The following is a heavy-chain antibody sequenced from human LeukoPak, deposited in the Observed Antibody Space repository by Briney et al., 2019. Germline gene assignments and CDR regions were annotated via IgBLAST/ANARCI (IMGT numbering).Heavy chain of an antibody. J-gene: IGHJ4*02. CDR2: ISGSGGST. CDR1: GFTFSSYA. Sequence: GGSLRLSCAASGFTFSSYAMSWVRQAPGKGLEWVSAISGSGGSTYYADSVKGRFTISRDNSKNTLYLQMNSLRAEDTAVYYCATRVYGSGYYYWGQGTLVTVSS. CDR3: ATRVYGSGYYY. V-gene: IGHV3-23*01. D-gene: IGHD3-22*01.